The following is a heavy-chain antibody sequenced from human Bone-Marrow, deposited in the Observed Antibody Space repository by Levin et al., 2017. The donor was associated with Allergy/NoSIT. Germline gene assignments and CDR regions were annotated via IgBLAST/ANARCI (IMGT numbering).Heavy chain of an antibody. D-gene: IGHD5-12*01. CDR2: ISYDGSNK. CDR3: AKDPSGYDSFFDY. J-gene: IGHJ4*02. V-gene: IGHV3-30*18. CDR1: GFTFSSYG. Sequence: GESLKISCAASGFTFSSYGMHWVRQAPGKGLEWVAVISYDGSNKYYADSVKGRFTISRDNSKNTLYLQMNSLRAEDTAVYYCAKDPSGYDSFFDYWGQGTLVTVSS.